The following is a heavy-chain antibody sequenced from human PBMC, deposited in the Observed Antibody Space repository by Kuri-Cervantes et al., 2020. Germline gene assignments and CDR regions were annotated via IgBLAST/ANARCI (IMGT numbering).Heavy chain of an antibody. CDR2: ISYDGSNK. CDR1: GFTFSSYA. Sequence: GESLKISCAASGFTFSSYAMHWVRQAPGKGLEWVAVISYDGSNKYYADSVKGRFTISRDNAENSLYLQMNSLRAEDTAVYYCARDDGVITMIVEDSHDAFDIWGQGTMVTVSS. V-gene: IGHV3-30*07. D-gene: IGHD3-22*01. J-gene: IGHJ3*02. CDR3: ARDDGVITMIVEDSHDAFDI.